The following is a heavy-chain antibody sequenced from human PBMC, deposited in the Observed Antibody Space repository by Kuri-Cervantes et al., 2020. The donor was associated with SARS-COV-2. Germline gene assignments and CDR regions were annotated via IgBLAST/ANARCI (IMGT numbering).Heavy chain of an antibody. V-gene: IGHV4-39*07. CDR3: ARGGDYSYWFDP. Sequence: ESLKISCTVSGGSISSSSYYWSWIRQPPGKGLEWIGSIYYSGSTYYNPSLKSRVTISVDTSKNQFSLKLSSVTAADTAVYYCARGGDYSYWFDPWGQGTLVTVSS. CDR1: GGSISSSSYY. D-gene: IGHD4-17*01. J-gene: IGHJ5*02. CDR2: IYYSGST.